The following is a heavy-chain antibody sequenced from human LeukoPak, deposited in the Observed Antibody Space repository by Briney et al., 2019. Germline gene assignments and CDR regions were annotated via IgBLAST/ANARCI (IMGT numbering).Heavy chain of an antibody. D-gene: IGHD3-10*01. V-gene: IGHV3-30-3*01. J-gene: IGHJ3*02. CDR1: GFTFSSYA. Sequence: PGGSLRLSCAASGFTFSSYAMHWVRQAPGKGLEWVAVISYDGSNKYYADSVKGRFTISRDSAKNSLYLQMNSLRAEDTALYYCAKDTRSYLDAFDIWGQGTMVTVSS. CDR3: AKDTRSYLDAFDI. CDR2: ISYDGSNK.